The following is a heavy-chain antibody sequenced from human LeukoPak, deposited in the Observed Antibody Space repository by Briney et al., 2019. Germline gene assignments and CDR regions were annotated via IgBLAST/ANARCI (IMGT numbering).Heavy chain of an antibody. V-gene: IGHV4-30-2*01. J-gene: IGHJ3*02. CDR3: ARTRGYQEPDAFDI. Sequence: KPSETLSLTCAVSGGSISSGGYSWSWIRQPPGKGLEWIGYIYHSGSTYYNPSLKSRVTISVDRSKNQFSLKLSSVTAADTAVYYCARTRGYQEPDAFDIWGQGTMVTVSS. D-gene: IGHD3-22*01. CDR1: GGSISSGGYS. CDR2: IYHSGST.